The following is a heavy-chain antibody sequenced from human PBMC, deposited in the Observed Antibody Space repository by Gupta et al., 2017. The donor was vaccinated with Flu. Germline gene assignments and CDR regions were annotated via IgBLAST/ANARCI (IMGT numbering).Heavy chain of an antibody. V-gene: IGHV3-9*01. CDR3: AKLAAAGFFYYGMDV. Sequence: EVQLVASGGGLVQPGRYLRLFCSASGFTFDDYAFNWVREAPGKGLEWGSGISWNSGSIGYADSVKGRFTIARDNAKNSLYLQMNSLRAEDTALYYCAKLAAAGFFYYGMDVWGQGTTVTVSS. J-gene: IGHJ6*02. CDR1: GFTFDDYA. CDR2: ISWNSGSI. D-gene: IGHD6-13*01.